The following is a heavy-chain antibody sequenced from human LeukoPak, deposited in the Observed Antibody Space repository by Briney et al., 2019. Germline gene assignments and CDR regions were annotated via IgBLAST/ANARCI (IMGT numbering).Heavy chain of an antibody. J-gene: IGHJ5*02. CDR3: AGGEYCTSTSCYLLDSGNWFDP. V-gene: IGHV3-74*01. CDR1: GFTFSSYW. Sequence: GGSLRLSCAASGFTFSSYWMHWVRQAPGKGLVRVSHINSDGSSANNADSVKGRFTISRDNAKNSLYLQMNSLRAEDTAVYYCAGGEYCTSTSCYLLDSGNWFDPWGQGTLVTVSS. CDR2: INSDGSSA. D-gene: IGHD2-2*01.